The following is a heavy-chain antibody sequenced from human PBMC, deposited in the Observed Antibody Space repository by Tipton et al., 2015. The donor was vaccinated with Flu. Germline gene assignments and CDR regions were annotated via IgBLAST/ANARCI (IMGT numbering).Heavy chain of an antibody. Sequence: AASGFTFSNYAMSWVRQAPGKGLEWVSAISASGGTTFYADSVKGRFTISRGNSKNTLYLQMNSLRAEDTALYYCAQRAGYCTTNPCSHFDCWGQGTLVTVSS. CDR2: ISASGGTT. V-gene: IGHV3-23*01. CDR1: GFTFSNYA. J-gene: IGHJ4*02. CDR3: AQRAGYCTTNPCSHFDC. D-gene: IGHD2-8*01.